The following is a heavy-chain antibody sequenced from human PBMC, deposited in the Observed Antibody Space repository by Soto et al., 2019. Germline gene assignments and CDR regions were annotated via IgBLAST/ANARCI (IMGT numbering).Heavy chain of an antibody. CDR3: AREHCTNGVCYGSWFDP. CDR2: INSPSGNT. CDR1: GYTSTSYA. Sequence: ASVKVSCKTSGYTSTSYAMHWVLQAPGQRLEWMGGINSPSGNTNYAQKFQGRVTITRDTSASTAYMELSRLRSDDTAVYYCAREHCTNGVCYGSWFDPWGQGTLVTASS. V-gene: IGHV1-3*01. J-gene: IGHJ5*02. D-gene: IGHD2-8*01.